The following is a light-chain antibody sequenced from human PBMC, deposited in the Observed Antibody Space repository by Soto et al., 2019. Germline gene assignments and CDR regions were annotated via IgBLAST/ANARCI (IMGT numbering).Light chain of an antibody. CDR1: QDINNY. CDR3: QQYDSLPPT. J-gene: IGKJ4*01. V-gene: IGKV1-33*01. CDR2: DAF. Sequence: DIQMTQSPSSLSASVGDRVTITCQASQDINNYLNWYQQKPGKAPKLLIFDAFKLDTGVPSRFSGGGSGNDFTFTINSLQPEDSATYFCQQYDSLPPTFGGGTRVEI.